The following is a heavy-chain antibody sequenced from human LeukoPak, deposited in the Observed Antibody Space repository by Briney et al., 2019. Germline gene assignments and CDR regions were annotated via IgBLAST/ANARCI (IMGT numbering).Heavy chain of an antibody. J-gene: IGHJ4*02. Sequence: SETLSLTCAVYGGSFSGYYWSWIRQPPGKGLEWIGEINHSGSTNYNPSLKSRVTMSVDTSKKQFSLKLNSVTAADTAVYYCARDRDFLDYWGQGTLVTVSS. D-gene: IGHD3-3*01. CDR2: INHSGST. CDR1: GGSFSGYY. CDR3: ARDRDFLDY. V-gene: IGHV4-34*01.